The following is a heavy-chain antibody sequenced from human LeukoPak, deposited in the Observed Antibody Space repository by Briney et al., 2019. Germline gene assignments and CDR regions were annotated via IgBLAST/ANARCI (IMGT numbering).Heavy chain of an antibody. CDR2: ISSSSSYI. J-gene: IGHJ4*02. D-gene: IGHD3-9*01. V-gene: IGHV3-21*01. CDR3: ARDDDILTGYKYYFDY. CDR1: GFTFTSYS. Sequence: PGGSLRLSCAASGFTFTSYSMNWVRPAPGNGLEWVSSISSSSSYIYYADSVKGRFTISRDNAKNSLYLQMNSLRAEDTAVYYCARDDDILTGYKYYFDYWGQGTLVTVSS.